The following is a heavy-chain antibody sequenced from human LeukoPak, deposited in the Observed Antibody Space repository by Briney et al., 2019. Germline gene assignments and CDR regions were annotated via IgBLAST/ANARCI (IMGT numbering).Heavy chain of an antibody. D-gene: IGHD6-19*01. CDR2: IGGTGDRT. J-gene: IGHJ4*02. CDR1: RFTFSSYA. Sequence: PGGSLRLSCAASRFTFSSYAMSWVRQAPGRGLEWVATIGGTGDRTYYADSVKGRFTISRDNSMDTLFLQMNSLKGEDTAVYYCAKDPVVYHGGSGWHYFDYWGQRTLVTVSS. CDR3: AKDPVVYHGGSGWHYFDY. V-gene: IGHV3-23*01.